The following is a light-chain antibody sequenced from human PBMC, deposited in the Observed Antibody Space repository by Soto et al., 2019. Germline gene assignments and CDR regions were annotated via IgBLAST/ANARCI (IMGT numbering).Light chain of an antibody. V-gene: IGKV1D-13*01. Sequence: AIQLTQSPSSLSASVGDRVTISCRASQDISSALAWYQQKPGKAPKFLIYAASSSESGVPSRFSASCSGTDFSLTISSLQPEDCATYYFHQFNNPITFGQGTRLESK. CDR1: QDISSA. CDR3: HQFNNPIT. J-gene: IGKJ5*01. CDR2: AAS.